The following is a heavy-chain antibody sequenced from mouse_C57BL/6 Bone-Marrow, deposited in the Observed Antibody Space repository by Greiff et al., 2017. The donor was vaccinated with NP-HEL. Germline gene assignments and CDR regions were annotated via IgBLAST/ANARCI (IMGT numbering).Heavy chain of an antibody. D-gene: IGHD1-1*01. V-gene: IGHV1-55*01. CDR3: ARPNYYGSSYGYFDV. J-gene: IGHJ1*03. CDR2: IYPGSGST. Sequence: KPGQGLEWIGDIYPGSGSTNYNEKFKSKATLTVDTSSSTAYMQLSSLTSEDSAVYYCARPNYYGSSYGYFDVWGTGTTVTVSS.